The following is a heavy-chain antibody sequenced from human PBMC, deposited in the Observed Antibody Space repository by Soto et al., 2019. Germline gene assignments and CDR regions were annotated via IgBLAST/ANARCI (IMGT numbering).Heavy chain of an antibody. CDR2: ISYDGGNK. J-gene: IGHJ4*02. CDR3: ARDRFLAAAGANTFDY. V-gene: IGHV3-30-3*01. CDR1: GFTFSSYA. D-gene: IGHD6-13*01. Sequence: GGSLRLSCAASGFTFSSYAMHWVRQAPGKGLEWVAVISYDGGNKYYADSVKGRFTISRDNSRNTLYLQMNSLRAEDTAVYYCARDRFLAAAGANTFDYWGQGTLVTVSS.